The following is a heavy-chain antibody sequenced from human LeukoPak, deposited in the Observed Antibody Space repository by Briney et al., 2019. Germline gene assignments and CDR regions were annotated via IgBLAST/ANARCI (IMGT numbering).Heavy chain of an antibody. CDR3: AGYSSSYFNWFDP. Sequence: SQTLSLTCTVSGASISSYYWNWIRQPPGQGLDWIGYIYASGSTNYNPSLKGRLTISIDTSTNQSSLKLGSVVAAVTPVYYCAGYSSSYFNWFDPWGQGTLVTVSS. J-gene: IGHJ5*02. CDR2: IYASGST. V-gene: IGHV4-4*08. D-gene: IGHD6-13*01. CDR1: GASISSYY.